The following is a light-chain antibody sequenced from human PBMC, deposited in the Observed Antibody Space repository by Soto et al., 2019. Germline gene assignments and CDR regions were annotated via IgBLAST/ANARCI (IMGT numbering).Light chain of an antibody. Sequence: EIVLTLSPGTLSLSPWERATLSCRASQSVSNNYLAWYQQKPGQAPRLLIYGASTRATGIPARFSGSGSGTEFTLTISSLQSEDFAVYYCQQYNNWPPITFGQGTRLEIK. J-gene: IGKJ5*01. CDR2: GAS. CDR1: QSVSNN. V-gene: IGKV3-15*01. CDR3: QQYNNWPPIT.